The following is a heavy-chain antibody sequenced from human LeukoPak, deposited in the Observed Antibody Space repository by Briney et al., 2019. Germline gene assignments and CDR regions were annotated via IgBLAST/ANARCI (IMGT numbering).Heavy chain of an antibody. CDR3: ARLNVPYSSGPAFDY. CDR2: IIPIFGTA. Sequence: SVKVSCKASGGTFSSYAISWVRQAPGQGPEWMGGIIPIFGTANYAQKFQGRVTITADESTSTAYMELSSLRSEDTAVYYCARLNVPYSSGPAFDYWGQGTLVTVSS. CDR1: GGTFSSYA. V-gene: IGHV1-69*13. D-gene: IGHD6-19*01. J-gene: IGHJ4*02.